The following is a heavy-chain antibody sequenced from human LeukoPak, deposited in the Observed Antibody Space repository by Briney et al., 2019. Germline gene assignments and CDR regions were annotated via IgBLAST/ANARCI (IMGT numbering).Heavy chain of an antibody. V-gene: IGHV1-69*01. CDR2: IIPIFGTA. D-gene: IGHD4-11*01. CDR3: ARDSSNYEYYYYYMDV. J-gene: IGHJ6*03. Sequence: ASVKVSCKASGGTFSSYAISWVRQAPGQGLEWMGGIIPIFGTANCAQKFQGRVTITADESTSTAYMELSSLRSEDTAVYYCARDSSNYEYYYYYMDVWGKGTTVTVSS. CDR1: GGTFSSYA.